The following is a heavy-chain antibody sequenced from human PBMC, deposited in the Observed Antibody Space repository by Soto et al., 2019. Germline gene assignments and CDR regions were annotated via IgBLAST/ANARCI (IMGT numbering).Heavy chain of an antibody. CDR1: GLPFNSYG. CDR3: ARGRAQMDV. J-gene: IGHJ6*02. D-gene: IGHD3-10*01. CDR2: IKQDGSEK. V-gene: IGHV3-7*05. Sequence: GGSLRLSCAASGLPFNSYGMSWVRQAPGKGLEWVANIKQDGSEKYYVDSVKGRFTISRDNAKNSLYLQMNSLRAEDTAVYYCARGRAQMDVWGQGTTVTVSS.